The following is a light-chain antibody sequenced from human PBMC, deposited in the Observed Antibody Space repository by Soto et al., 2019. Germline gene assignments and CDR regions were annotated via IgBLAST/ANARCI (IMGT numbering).Light chain of an antibody. CDR3: QQYHNWPPVT. V-gene: IGKV3-15*01. J-gene: IGKJ5*01. Sequence: EIVMTQSPATLSVSPGERATLSCRASQSVSSNLAWYQQKPGQAPRLLIYGASSRATGIPARFSGSGSGTEFTLTISFLRSEDFAVYYCQQYHNWPPVTFGQGTRLEIK. CDR1: QSVSSN. CDR2: GAS.